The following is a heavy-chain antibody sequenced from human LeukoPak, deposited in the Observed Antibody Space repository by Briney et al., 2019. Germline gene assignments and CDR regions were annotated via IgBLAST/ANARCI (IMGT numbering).Heavy chain of an antibody. Sequence: PGGSLRLSCAASGFTFSSYAMSWVRQAPGKGLEWVSAISGSGGGTYYADSVKGRFTISRDNSKNTLYLQMNSLRAEDTAVYYCAKEVEYYDSSGYVDYWGQGTLVTVSS. J-gene: IGHJ4*02. V-gene: IGHV3-23*01. CDR3: AKEVEYYDSSGYVDY. CDR2: ISGSGGGT. D-gene: IGHD3-22*01. CDR1: GFTFSSYA.